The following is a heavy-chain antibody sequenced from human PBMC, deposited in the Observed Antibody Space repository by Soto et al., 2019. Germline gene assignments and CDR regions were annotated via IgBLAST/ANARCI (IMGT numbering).Heavy chain of an antibody. J-gene: IGHJ4*02. CDR2: IIPIFGTA. V-gene: IGHV1-69*06. Sequence: QVQLVQSGAEVKKPGSSVKVSCKASGGTFSSYAISWVRQAPGQGLEWMGGIIPIFGTANYAQKFQGRVTITADKSTSTADMELSSLISEDTAVYYCARVASIAARPLDYWGQGTLVTVSS. D-gene: IGHD6-6*01. CDR1: GGTFSSYA. CDR3: ARVASIAARPLDY.